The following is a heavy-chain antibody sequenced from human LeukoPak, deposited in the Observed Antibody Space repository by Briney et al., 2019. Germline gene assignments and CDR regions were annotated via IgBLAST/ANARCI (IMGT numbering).Heavy chain of an antibody. D-gene: IGHD2-2*01. CDR3: ASRHCSSTSCYMDV. V-gene: IGHV4-30-4*08. Sequence: SETLSLTCTVSGGSISSGDYYWSWIRQPPGKGLEWIGYIYYSGSTYYNPSLKSRVTISVDTSKNQFSLKLSSVTAADTAVYYCASRHCSSTSCYMDVWGKGTPVTVSS. CDR2: IYYSGST. J-gene: IGHJ6*04. CDR1: GGSISSGDYY.